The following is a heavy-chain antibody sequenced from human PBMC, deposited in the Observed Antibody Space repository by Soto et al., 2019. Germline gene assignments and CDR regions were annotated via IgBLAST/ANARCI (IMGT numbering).Heavy chain of an antibody. CDR2: TYYSGST. Sequence: SETLSLTCTVSGGSMIAYYWNWMRQPPGKGLQWIGYTYYSGSTTYNPSLKSRVTISVDSSKNQFSLKLDSVTPADTAVYYCARVRGTAGKRYFDYRGPGILVTVAS. D-gene: IGHD6-13*01. V-gene: IGHV4-59*01. J-gene: IGHJ4*02. CDR3: ARVRGTAGKRYFDY. CDR1: GGSMIAYY.